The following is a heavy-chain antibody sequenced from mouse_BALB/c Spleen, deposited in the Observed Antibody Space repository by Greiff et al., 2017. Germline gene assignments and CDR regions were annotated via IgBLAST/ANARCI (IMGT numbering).Heavy chain of an antibody. CDR2: IRSKSNNYAT. CDR1: GFTFNTYA. J-gene: IGHJ4*01. D-gene: IGHD1-1*01. Sequence: EVQVVESGGGLVQPKGSLKLSCAASGFTFNTYAMHWVCQAPGKGLEWVARIRSKSNNYATYYADSVKDRFTISRDDSRSMLYLQMNNLKTEDTAMYYCVREITTPYAMDYWGQGTSVTVSS. V-gene: IGHV10-3*03. CDR3: VREITTPYAMDY.